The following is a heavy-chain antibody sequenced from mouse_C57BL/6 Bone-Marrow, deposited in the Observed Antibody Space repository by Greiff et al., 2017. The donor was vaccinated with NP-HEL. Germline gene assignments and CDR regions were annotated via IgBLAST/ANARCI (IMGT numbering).Heavy chain of an antibody. CDR1: GYTFTSYW. V-gene: IGHV1-72*01. CDR3: ARCLLRNYYAMDY. Sequence: QQSCKASGYTFTSYWMHWVKQRPGRGLEWIGRIDPNSGGTKYNEKFKSKATLTVDKPSSTAYMQLSSLTSEDSAVYYCARCLLRNYYAMDYWGQGTSVTVSS. D-gene: IGHD1-1*01. CDR2: IDPNSGGT. J-gene: IGHJ4*01.